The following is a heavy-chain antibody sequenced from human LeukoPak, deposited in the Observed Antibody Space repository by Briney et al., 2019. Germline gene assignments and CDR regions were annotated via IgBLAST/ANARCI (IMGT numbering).Heavy chain of an antibody. J-gene: IGHJ5*02. CDR3: ARDANCSGGSCYDRWFDP. CDR2: IIPILGIA. CDR1: GGTFSSYT. V-gene: IGHV1-69*04. Sequence: SVKLSCKASGGTFSSYTISWVRQAPGQGLEWMGRIIPILGIANYAQKFQGRVTITADKSTSTAYMELSSLRSEDTAVYYCARDANCSGGSCYDRWFDPWGQGTLVTVSS. D-gene: IGHD2-15*01.